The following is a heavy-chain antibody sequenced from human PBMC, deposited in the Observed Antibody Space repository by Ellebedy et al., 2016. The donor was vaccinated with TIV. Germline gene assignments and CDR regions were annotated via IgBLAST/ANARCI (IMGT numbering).Heavy chain of an antibody. D-gene: IGHD2-15*01. V-gene: IGHV3-30*03. CDR3: ARALRSHSVYFDY. J-gene: IGHJ4*02. Sequence: GGSLRLSCAASGFTFSSYGMHWVRQAPGKGLEWVAVISYDGSNKYYADSVKGRFTISRDNSKNTLYLQMNSLRAEDTAVYYCARALRSHSVYFDYWGQGTLVTVSS. CDR2: ISYDGSNK. CDR1: GFTFSSYG.